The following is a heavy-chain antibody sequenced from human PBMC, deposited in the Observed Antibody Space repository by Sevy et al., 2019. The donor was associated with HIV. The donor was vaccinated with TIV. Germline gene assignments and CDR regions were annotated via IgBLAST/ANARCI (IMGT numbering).Heavy chain of an antibody. CDR1: GFTFSTYN. Sequence: GGSLRLSCAASGFTFSTYNMNWVRQAPGKGLEWVSSISRSSSYIYYGDSVKGRFTISRANAKNSLYLQMNSLRAEDTALYYCAGLYCSSTSCRLGDYYMDVWGKGATVTVSS. D-gene: IGHD2-2*01. J-gene: IGHJ6*03. CDR2: ISRSSSYI. V-gene: IGHV3-21*01. CDR3: AGLYCSSTSCRLGDYYMDV.